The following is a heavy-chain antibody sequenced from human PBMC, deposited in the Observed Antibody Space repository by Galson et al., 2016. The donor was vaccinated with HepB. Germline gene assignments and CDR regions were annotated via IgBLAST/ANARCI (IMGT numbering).Heavy chain of an antibody. CDR3: ATTRLLDN. CDR1: GFTFSAYA. CDR2: ISYDGNKN. J-gene: IGHJ4*02. V-gene: IGHV3-30*04. Sequence: SLRLSCAASGFTFSAYAMHWVRQAPGKGLEWVAVISYDGNKNYYADSVKGRFTFSRDNSKNTLYLQMNSLRVEDTAVYYCATTRLLDNWGQGILVTVSS.